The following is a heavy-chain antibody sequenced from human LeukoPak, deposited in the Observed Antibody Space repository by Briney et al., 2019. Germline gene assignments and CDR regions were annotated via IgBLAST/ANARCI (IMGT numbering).Heavy chain of an antibody. V-gene: IGHV3-23*01. CDR2: IDGSGGYT. D-gene: IGHD3/OR15-3a*01. CDR3: AKDSDFRTGYFDY. Sequence: GGSVRLSCAASGFTFTSYGMSWVRQAPGKGPEWVSAIDGSGGYTYYADSVQGRLTISRDNSKNTLYLQMNSLRAEDTAVYYCAKDSDFRTGYFDYWGQGTQVTVSS. J-gene: IGHJ4*02. CDR1: GFTFTSYG.